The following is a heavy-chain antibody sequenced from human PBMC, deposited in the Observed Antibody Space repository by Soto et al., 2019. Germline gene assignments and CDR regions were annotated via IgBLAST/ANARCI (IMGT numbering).Heavy chain of an antibody. D-gene: IGHD3-10*02. CDR1: GFTFSSYA. J-gene: IGHJ4*02. CDR2: ISYDGSNK. CDR3: ARGLYGDEDY. V-gene: IGHV3-30-3*01. Sequence: SLRLSCAASGFTFSSYAMHWVRQAPGKGLEWVAVISYDGSNKYYADSVKGRFTISRDNSKNTLYLQMNSLRAEDTAVYYCARGLYGDEDYWGQGTLVTVSS.